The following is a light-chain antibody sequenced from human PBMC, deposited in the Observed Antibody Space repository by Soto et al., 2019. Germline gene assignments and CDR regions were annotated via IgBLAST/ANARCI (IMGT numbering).Light chain of an antibody. V-gene: IGKV1-39*01. CDR3: QQSYNTPRT. CDR2: AAS. CDR1: QSTSTY. J-gene: IGKJ1*01. Sequence: DIEMTQSPSSLSASVGDRVTITCRASQSTSTYLNWYQQKPGKAPKLLIYAASSLQSGVPSRFSGSGSGTDFTLTISSLQPEDFATYYCQQSYNTPRTFGQGTKVDNK.